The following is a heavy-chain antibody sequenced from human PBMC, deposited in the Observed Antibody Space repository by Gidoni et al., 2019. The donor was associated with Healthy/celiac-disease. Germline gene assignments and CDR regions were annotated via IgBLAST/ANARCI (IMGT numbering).Heavy chain of an antibody. CDR1: GGTFSSYS. D-gene: IGHD2-2*01. CDR3: ARERIRYCSSTSCSLYYYGMDV. Sequence: QVQLVQSGAEVKKPVSSVKVSCKASGGTFSSYSISWVRQAPGQGLEWMGGIIPIVGTANYAQKFQGRVTITADESTSTAYMELSSLRSEDTAVYYCARERIRYCSSTSCSLYYYGMDVWGQGTTVTVSS. CDR2: IIPIVGTA. J-gene: IGHJ6*02. V-gene: IGHV1-69*01.